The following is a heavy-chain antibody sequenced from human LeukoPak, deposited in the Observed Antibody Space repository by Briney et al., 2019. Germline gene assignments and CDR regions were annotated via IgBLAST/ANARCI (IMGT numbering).Heavy chain of an antibody. J-gene: IGHJ4*02. CDR2: INHSGST. CDR3: AGLRYYYDSSGYSRSDY. Sequence: PSETLSLTCAVYGGSFSGYYWSRIRQPPGKGLEWIGEINHSGSTNYNPSLKSRVTISVDTSKNQFSLKLSSVTAADTAVYYCAGLRYYYDSSGYSRSDYWGQGTLVTVSS. CDR1: GGSFSGYY. V-gene: IGHV4-34*01. D-gene: IGHD3-22*01.